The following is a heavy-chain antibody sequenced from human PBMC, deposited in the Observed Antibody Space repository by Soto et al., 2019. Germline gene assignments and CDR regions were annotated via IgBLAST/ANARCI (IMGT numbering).Heavy chain of an antibody. Sequence: EVQLVESGGGLVQPGGSLRLSCAASGFTFNNYGMTWVRQAPGKGLEWVATIKEDESEKYYGASVRGRFTVSRDNAKNSLYLQMNSLRLDDTAVYYCVRARVDYWGQGILVTVSS. CDR1: GFTFNNYG. CDR3: VRARVDY. V-gene: IGHV3-7*04. J-gene: IGHJ4*02. CDR2: IKEDESEK.